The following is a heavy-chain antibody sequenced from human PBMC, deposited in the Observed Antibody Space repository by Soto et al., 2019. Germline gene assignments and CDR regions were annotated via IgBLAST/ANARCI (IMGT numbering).Heavy chain of an antibody. D-gene: IGHD3-3*01. CDR2: INSDGSST. J-gene: IGHJ3*02. CDR3: ARVYGIFGVSDDAFDI. V-gene: IGHV3-74*01. CDR1: GFTFSSYW. Sequence: PGGSLRLSCASSGFTFSSYWMHWVRQAPGKGLVWVSRINSDGSSTSYADSVKGRFTISRDNAKNTLYLQMNSLRAEDTAVYYCARVYGIFGVSDDAFDIWGRGTMVTVSS.